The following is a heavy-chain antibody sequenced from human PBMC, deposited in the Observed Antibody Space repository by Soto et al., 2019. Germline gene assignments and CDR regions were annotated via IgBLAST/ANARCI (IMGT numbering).Heavy chain of an antibody. J-gene: IGHJ3*02. V-gene: IGHV3-11*01. CDR1: IFTFIDFY. CDR3: ASSYGGNAHFAFDI. CDR2: ISSTGRTI. Sequence: GWSLRLSCAASIFTFIDFYMSWIRQAPGKGLEWVSYISSTGRTIYYADSVRGRFTISRDDAKNSLYLQMNSLRAEDTAVYYCASSYGGNAHFAFDIWGQGTMVTVSS. D-gene: IGHD4-17*01.